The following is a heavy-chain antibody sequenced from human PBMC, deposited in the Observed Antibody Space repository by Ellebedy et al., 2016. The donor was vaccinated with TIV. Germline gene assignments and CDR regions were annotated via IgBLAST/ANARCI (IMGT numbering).Heavy chain of an antibody. CDR3: AGYGWPANFDP. CDR1: GFSFSGHW. Sequence: GESLKISXAASGFSFSGHWMSWVRQAPGKGLEWVANIKQDESEKYYADSVKGRFTISRDNSKNSLYLQMNSLRAEDTAVYYCAGYGWPANFDPWGQGILVTVSS. CDR2: IKQDESEK. J-gene: IGHJ5*02. V-gene: IGHV3-7*01. D-gene: IGHD2-15*01.